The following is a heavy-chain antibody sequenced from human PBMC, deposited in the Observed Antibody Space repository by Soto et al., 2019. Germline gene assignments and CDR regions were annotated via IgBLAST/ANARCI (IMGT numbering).Heavy chain of an antibody. D-gene: IGHD6-19*01. J-gene: IGHJ3*02. CDR2: VYSGDIT. Sequence: PGGSLRLSCAASGFIVSSNHMNWVRQAPGKGLEWVSIVYSGDITYYADSVKGRFTISRDNSKNTLYLQMNNLRAEDTGVYYCARGTAGTGFDIWGQGTMVTVS. CDR3: ARGTAGTGFDI. V-gene: IGHV3-66*01. CDR1: GFIVSSNH.